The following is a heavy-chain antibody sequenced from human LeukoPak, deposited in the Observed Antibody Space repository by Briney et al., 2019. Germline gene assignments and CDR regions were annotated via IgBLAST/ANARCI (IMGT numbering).Heavy chain of an antibody. CDR3: ARTTDIVVVPAAFDY. CDR1: GYSFTSYW. CDR2: IYPGDSDT. J-gene: IGHJ4*02. V-gene: IGHV5-51*01. D-gene: IGHD2-2*01. Sequence: GESLKISCKGSGYSFTSYWIGWVRQMPGKGLEWMGIIYPGDSDTRYSPSFQGQVTISADKSISTAYLQWSSLKASDTAMYCCARTTDIVVVPAAFDYWGQGTLVTVSS.